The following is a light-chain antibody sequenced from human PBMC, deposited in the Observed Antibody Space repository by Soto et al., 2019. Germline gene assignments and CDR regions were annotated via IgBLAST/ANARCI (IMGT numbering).Light chain of an antibody. Sequence: DIQMTQFPSTLSASVGDRVTITCRASQSISNRLAWFQQKSGEAPNLLIHKASSLESGVPSRFSGSGSGTDFTLTISSLQPDDFATYYCQQYNTYSWTFGQGTKVDIK. CDR3: QQYNTYSWT. CDR1: QSISNR. V-gene: IGKV1-5*03. CDR2: KAS. J-gene: IGKJ1*01.